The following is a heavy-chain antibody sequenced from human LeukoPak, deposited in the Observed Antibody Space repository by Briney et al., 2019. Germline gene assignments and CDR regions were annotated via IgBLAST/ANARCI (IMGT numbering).Heavy chain of an antibody. CDR3: GRLVNDDGGYLVF. D-gene: IGHD4-23*01. CDR1: GFIFGNYA. V-gene: IGHV3-23*01. Sequence: PGGSLRLSCAASGFIFGNYAMNWVRQAPGKGLEWVSVVEGDAATRYADSVKGRFTMSRDNSKKTVSLQMSSLKTDDTAVYYCGRLVNDDGGYLVFWGQGTLVTVSS. CDR2: VEGDAAT. J-gene: IGHJ4*02.